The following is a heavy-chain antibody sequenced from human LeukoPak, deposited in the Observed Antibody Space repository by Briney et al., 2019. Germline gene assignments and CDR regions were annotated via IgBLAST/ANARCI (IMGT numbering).Heavy chain of an antibody. CDR3: TTDLCGGDCETTDY. CDR2: IKSKTDGGTT. V-gene: IGHV3-15*01. D-gene: IGHD2-21*02. J-gene: IGHJ4*02. Sequence: AGGSLRLSCAASGFTFSNAWMSWVRQAPGKGLEWVGRIKSKTDGGTTDYAAPVKGRFTISRDDSKNTLYLQMNSLKTEDTAVYYCTTDLCGGDCETTDYWGQGTLVTVSS. CDR1: GFTFSNAW.